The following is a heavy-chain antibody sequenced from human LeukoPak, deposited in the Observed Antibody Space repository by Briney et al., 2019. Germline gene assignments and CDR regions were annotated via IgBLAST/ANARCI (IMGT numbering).Heavy chain of an antibody. D-gene: IGHD3-9*01. CDR2: ISGSGGST. CDR1: GFTFSSYA. V-gene: IGHV3-23*01. Sequence: GGSLRLSCAASGFTFSSYAMSWVRQAPGKGLERVSAISGSGGSTYYADSVKGRFTISRDNSKNTLYLQMNSLRAEDTAVYHCAKDHHYDILTGYYYYWGQGTLVTVSS. J-gene: IGHJ4*02. CDR3: AKDHHYDILTGYYYY.